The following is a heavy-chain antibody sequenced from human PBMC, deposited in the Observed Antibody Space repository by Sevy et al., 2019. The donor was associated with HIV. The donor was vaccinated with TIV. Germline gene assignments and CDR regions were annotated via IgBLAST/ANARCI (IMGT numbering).Heavy chain of an antibody. J-gene: IGHJ5*02. CDR2: IYYTGST. CDR1: GGSISAYY. V-gene: IGHV4-59*01. D-gene: IGHD5-12*01. CDR3: ARAPPVRSGDDSLNWFDP. Sequence: SETLSLTCTVFGGSISAYYWSWIRQPPGKGLEYIGYIYYTGSTNYNPSLKSRVTISVDTSKNQFSLRLTSVTAADPAISYCARAPPVRSGDDSLNWFDPWGQGTLVTVSS.